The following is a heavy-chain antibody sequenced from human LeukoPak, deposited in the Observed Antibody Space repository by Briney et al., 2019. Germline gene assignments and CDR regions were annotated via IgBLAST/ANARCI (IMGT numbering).Heavy chain of an antibody. CDR2: ISYDGSNK. J-gene: IGHJ4*02. CDR1: GFTFSSYA. V-gene: IGHV3-30-3*01. CDR3: ARVPTAYYFDY. Sequence: PGGSLRLSCAASGFTFSSYAMHWVRQAPGKGLEWVAVISYDGSNKYYADSVKGRFTISRDNSKNTLYLQMNSLRAEDTAVCYCARVPTAYYFDYWGQGTLVTVSS.